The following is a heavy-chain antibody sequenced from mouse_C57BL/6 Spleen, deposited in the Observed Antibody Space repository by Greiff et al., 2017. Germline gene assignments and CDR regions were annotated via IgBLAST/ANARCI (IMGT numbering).Heavy chain of an antibody. V-gene: IGHV1-80*01. J-gene: IGHJ2*01. CDR1: GYAFSSYW. CDR3: ARQTAQAPFDY. CDR2: IYPGDGDT. Sequence: VQLQQSGAELVKPGASVKISCKASGYAFSSYWMNWVKQRPGKGLEWIGQIYPGDGDTNYNGKFKGKATLTADKSSSTAYMQLSSLTSEDSAVYFCARQTAQAPFDYWGQGTTLTVSS. D-gene: IGHD3-2*02.